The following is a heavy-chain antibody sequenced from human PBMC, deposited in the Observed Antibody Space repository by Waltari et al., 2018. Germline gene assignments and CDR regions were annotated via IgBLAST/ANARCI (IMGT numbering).Heavy chain of an antibody. CDR3: TTLARGESGDY. CDR1: GFTFNTYW. Sequence: EVQLVESGGGLVQPGGSLRLSCAASGFTFNTYWMKWIRQAPGKGLEWVANINPDGSQKFDVDSVMGRFTVSRDNAQNSLYLQMNNLRAEDTAVYYCTTLARGESGDYWGQGTLVTVSS. CDR2: INPDGSQK. V-gene: IGHV3-7*01. J-gene: IGHJ4*02. D-gene: IGHD3-10*01.